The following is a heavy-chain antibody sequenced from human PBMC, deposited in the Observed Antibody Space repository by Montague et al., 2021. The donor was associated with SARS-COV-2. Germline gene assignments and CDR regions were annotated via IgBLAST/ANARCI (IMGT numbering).Heavy chain of an antibody. D-gene: IGHD1-26*01. V-gene: IGHV4-59*08. CDR3: ARHVSGSLTHFHH. J-gene: IGHJ1*01. Sequence: SETLSLTCTVSGGSLSSYYWSWIRQPPGKGLEWIGYIYYSGSTNYNPSLKSRVTISVDTSKNQFSLNLSSVTAADTAVYYGARHVSGSLTHFHHWGQGSLVTVSS. CDR1: GGSLSSYY. CDR2: IYYSGST.